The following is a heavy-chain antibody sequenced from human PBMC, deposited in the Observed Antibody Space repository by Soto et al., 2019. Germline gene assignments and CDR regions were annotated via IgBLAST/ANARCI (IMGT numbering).Heavy chain of an antibody. D-gene: IGHD5-18*01. V-gene: IGHV1-18*01. Sequence: ASVKVSCKASGYTFTSYGISWVRQAPGQGLEWMGWISAYNGNTNYAQKLQGRGTMTTDTSTSTAYMELRSLRSDDTAVYYCARDRVRIQLWLRGGDYWGQGTLVTVSS. J-gene: IGHJ4*02. CDR1: GYTFTSYG. CDR3: ARDRVRIQLWLRGGDY. CDR2: ISAYNGNT.